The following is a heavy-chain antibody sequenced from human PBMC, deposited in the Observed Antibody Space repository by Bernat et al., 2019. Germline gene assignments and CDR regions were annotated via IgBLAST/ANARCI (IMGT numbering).Heavy chain of an antibody. D-gene: IGHD1-26*01. V-gene: IGHV3-48*01. CDR3: ARDLGREWEPHFY. CDR2: ISSSSSTI. CDR1: GFTFISYS. J-gene: IGHJ4*02. Sequence: EVQLVESGGGLVQPGGSLRLSCAASGFTFISYSMNWVRQAPGKGLEWVSYISSSSSTIYYADSVKGRFTISRDNAKNSLYLQMNSLRAEDTAVYYCARDLGREWEPHFYWGQGTLVTVSS.